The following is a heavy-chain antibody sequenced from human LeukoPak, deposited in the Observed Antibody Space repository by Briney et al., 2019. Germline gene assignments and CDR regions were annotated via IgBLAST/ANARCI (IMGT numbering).Heavy chain of an antibody. D-gene: IGHD6-13*01. V-gene: IGHV3-48*01. CDR2: ISSSSSTI. Sequence: GGSLRLSCAASGFTFSSYSMNWVRQAPGKGLEWVSYISSSSSTIYYADSVKGRFTISRDNAKSSLYLQMNSLRAEDTAVYYCAREGYSSSFDYWGQGTLVTVSS. CDR1: GFTFSSYS. J-gene: IGHJ4*02. CDR3: AREGYSSSFDY.